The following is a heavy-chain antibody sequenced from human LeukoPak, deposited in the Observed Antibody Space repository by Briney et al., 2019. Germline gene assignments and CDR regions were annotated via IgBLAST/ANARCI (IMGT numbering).Heavy chain of an antibody. CDR3: ARDGVLTPGYFDY. D-gene: IGHD1-14*01. V-gene: IGHV4-4*02. CDR2: IYHSGST. CDR1: GGSISSSNW. Sequence: SETLSLTCAVSGGSISSSNWWSWVRQPPGKWLEWIGEIYHSGSTNYNPSLKSRVTISVDKSKNQFSLKLSSVTAADTAVYYCARDGVLTPGYFDYWGQGTLVTVSP. J-gene: IGHJ4*02.